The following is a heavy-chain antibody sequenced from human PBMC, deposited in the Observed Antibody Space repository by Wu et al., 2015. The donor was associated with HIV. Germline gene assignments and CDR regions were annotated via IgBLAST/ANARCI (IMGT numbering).Heavy chain of an antibody. CDR1: GGTFSSYA. V-gene: IGHV1-69*05. D-gene: IGHD1-26*01. CDR2: IIPIFGTA. Sequence: QVQLVQSGAEVKKPGSSVKVSCKASGGTFSSYAISWVRQAPGQGLEWMGGIIPIFGTANYAQKFQGRVTITTDESTSTAYMELSSLRSEDTAVYYCARDRDGGSYPWFDPGAREPWSPSPQ. J-gene: IGHJ5*02. CDR3: ARDRDGGSYPWFDP.